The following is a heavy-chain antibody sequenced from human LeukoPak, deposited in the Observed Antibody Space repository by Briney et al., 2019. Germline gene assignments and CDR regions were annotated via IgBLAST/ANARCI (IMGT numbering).Heavy chain of an antibody. CDR2: MFYSGST. Sequence: PSETLSLTCTVSGGSISSRDCFWGWIRQPPGKGLEWIGNMFYSGSTYYNPSLKSRVTMSVDTSKNQFSLKLSSVTAADTAVYYCATSSGYYYMDVWGKGTTVTVSS. V-gene: IGHV4-39*01. CDR3: ATSSGYYYMDV. CDR1: GGSISSRDCF. J-gene: IGHJ6*03. D-gene: IGHD2-15*01.